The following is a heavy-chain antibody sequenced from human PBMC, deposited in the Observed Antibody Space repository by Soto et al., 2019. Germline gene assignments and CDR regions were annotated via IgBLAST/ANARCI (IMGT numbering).Heavy chain of an antibody. J-gene: IGHJ6*02. V-gene: IGHV1-18*01. CDR2: ISVYNGNT. CDR3: ARDHDMFDSPPRSPQFYHGMDV. CDR1: GYTFTSYG. D-gene: IGHD3-10*02. Sequence: ASVKVSCKASGYTFTSYGVSWVRQAPGQGLEWMGWISVYNGNTKYAQKLQGRVTMTTDTSTSTAYMELRGLRSADTAVYYCARDHDMFDSPPRSPQFYHGMDVWGQGTTVTVSS.